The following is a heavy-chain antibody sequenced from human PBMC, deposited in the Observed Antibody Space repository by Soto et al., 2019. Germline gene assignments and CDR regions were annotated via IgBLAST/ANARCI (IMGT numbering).Heavy chain of an antibody. CDR1: GGSISSGDYY. Sequence: SETLSLTCTVSGGSISSGDYYWSWIRQPPGKGLVWIGYIYYSGSTYYNPSLKSRVTISVDTSKNQFSLKLSSVTAADTAVYYCARVKSNYSLYYYYGMDVWGQGTTVTVSS. CDR2: IYYSGST. CDR3: ARVKSNYSLYYYYGMDV. V-gene: IGHV4-30-4*01. D-gene: IGHD4-4*01. J-gene: IGHJ6*02.